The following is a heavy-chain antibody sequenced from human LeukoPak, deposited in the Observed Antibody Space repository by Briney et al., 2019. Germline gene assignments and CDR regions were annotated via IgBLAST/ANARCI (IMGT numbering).Heavy chain of an antibody. D-gene: IGHD4-11*01. Sequence: ASVKVSCKASGYTFTSYVISWVRQAPGQGLEWMEWISAYNGNTNYAQKLQGRVTMTTDTSTGTAYMELRSLRSDDTAVYYCARVVSKHGSVDAFDIWGQGTMVTVSS. CDR1: GYTFTSYV. CDR2: ISAYNGNT. CDR3: ARVVSKHGSVDAFDI. V-gene: IGHV1-18*01. J-gene: IGHJ3*02.